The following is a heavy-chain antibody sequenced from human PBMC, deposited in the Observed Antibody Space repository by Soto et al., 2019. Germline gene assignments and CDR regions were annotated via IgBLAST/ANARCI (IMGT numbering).Heavy chain of an antibody. J-gene: IGHJ4*02. CDR1: ADSFSSYG. V-gene: IGHV1-69*01. CDR3: ARVFPDGWVEPGVVRGYLDT. D-gene: IGHD3-10*01. CDR2: IIPIFGTT. Sequence: QVQLVQSGAEVKEPGSAVKVSCKAPADSFSSYGISWVRQAPGQGLEWMGGIIPIFGTTNYAEKFQGRVTITADESTNTAYMELLSLRSEDTALYYCARVFPDGWVEPGVVRGYLDTWGRGTLVTVSS.